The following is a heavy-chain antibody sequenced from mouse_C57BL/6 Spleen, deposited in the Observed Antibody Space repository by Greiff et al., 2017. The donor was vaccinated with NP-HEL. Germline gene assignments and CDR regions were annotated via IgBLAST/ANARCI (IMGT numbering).Heavy chain of an antibody. V-gene: IGHV3-1*01. Sequence: EVQLQESGPGMVKPSQSLSLTCTVTGYSITSGYDWHWIRHFPGNKLEWMGYISYSGSTNYNPSLKSRISITHDTSKNHFFLKLNSVTTEDTATYYCAREDSSGSYFDYWGQGTTLTVSS. D-gene: IGHD3-2*02. CDR2: ISYSGST. CDR1: GYSITSGYD. CDR3: AREDSSGSYFDY. J-gene: IGHJ2*01.